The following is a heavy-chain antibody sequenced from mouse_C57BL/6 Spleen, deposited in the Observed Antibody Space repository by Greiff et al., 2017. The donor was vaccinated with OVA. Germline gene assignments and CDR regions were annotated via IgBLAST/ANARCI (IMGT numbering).Heavy chain of an antibody. CDR3: ARRAMDY. V-gene: IGHV1-52*01. J-gene: IGHJ4*01. CDR2: IDPSDSET. Sequence: QVQLQQPGAELVRPGSSVKLSCKASGYTFTSYWMHWVKQRPIQGLEWIGNIDPSDSETNYNQKFKGKSTLTVDKSSSTAYMQLSSLTSEDSAVYYCARRAMDYWGQGTSVTVSS. CDR1: GYTFTSYW.